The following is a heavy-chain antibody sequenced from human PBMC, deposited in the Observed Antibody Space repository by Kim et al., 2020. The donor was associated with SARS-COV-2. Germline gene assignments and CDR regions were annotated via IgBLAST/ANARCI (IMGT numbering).Heavy chain of an antibody. V-gene: IGHV4-39*01. CDR2: IYYSGST. CDR1: GGSISSSSYY. CDR3: ARLPLGGSSPPGPIDWFDP. Sequence: SETLSLTCTVSGGSISSSSYYWGWIRQPPGKGLEWIGSIYYSGSTYYNPSLKSRVTIPVDTSKNQLSLKLRSVTAADTAVYYCARLPLGGSSPPGPIDWFDPWGQGTLVTVSS. J-gene: IGHJ5*02. D-gene: IGHD3-16*01.